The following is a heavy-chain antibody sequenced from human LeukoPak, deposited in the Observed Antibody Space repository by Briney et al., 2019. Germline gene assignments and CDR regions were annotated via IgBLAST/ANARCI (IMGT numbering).Heavy chain of an antibody. CDR2: INPSGGST. CDR1: GYTFTSYY. J-gene: IGHJ6*02. CDR3: ATYCGGDCYSRYYGMDV. V-gene: IGHV1-46*01. D-gene: IGHD2-21*02. Sequence: GASVKVSCKASGYTFTSYYMHCVRQAPGQGLEWMVIINPSGGSTSYAQKFQGRVTMTRDTSTSTVYMELSSLRSEDTAVYYCATYCGGDCYSRYYGMDVWGQGITVTVSS.